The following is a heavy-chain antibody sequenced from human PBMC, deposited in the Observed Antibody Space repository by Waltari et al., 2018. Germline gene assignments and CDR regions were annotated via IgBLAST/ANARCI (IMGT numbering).Heavy chain of an antibody. CDR3: TRGLIVGAFQDDY. Sequence: EVQLVESGGGLVQPGRSLRLSCTASGFTFGDYAMSWFRQAPGKGMEWVGCIRSKAYGGTTEYAASVKGRFTSSRDDSKSIAYLQMNSLKTEDTAVYYCTRGLIVGAFQDDYWGQGTLVTVSS. J-gene: IGHJ4*02. CDR1: GFTFGDYA. V-gene: IGHV3-49*03. CDR2: IRSKAYGGTT. D-gene: IGHD1-26*01.